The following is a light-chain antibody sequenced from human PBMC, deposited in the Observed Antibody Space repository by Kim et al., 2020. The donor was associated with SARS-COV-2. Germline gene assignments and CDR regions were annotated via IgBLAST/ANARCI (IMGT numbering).Light chain of an antibody. Sequence: ENVLTQSPGTLSLSPGERATLSCRASQSVGDTYLAWYQQKPGQAPRLLIYGASTRATGIPDRFSGSGSGADFTLTISRLEPEDFAVYYCQQYGSSPRITFGQGTRLEIK. CDR1: QSVGDTY. J-gene: IGKJ5*01. V-gene: IGKV3-20*01. CDR3: QQYGSSPRIT. CDR2: GAS.